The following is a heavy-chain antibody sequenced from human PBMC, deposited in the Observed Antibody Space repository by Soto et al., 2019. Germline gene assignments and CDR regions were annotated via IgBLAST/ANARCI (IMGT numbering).Heavy chain of an antibody. CDR2: ISPDASIT. V-gene: IGHV3-74*01. J-gene: IGHJ4*02. CDR1: GFTFSSYW. Sequence: GGSLRLSCAASGFTFSSYWMNWVRQVPGKGLLWVSGISPDASITQYADSVKGRFTISRDNAKNTLYLQMNSLRADDTAVYYCVRDGAGATTYDLWGQGTLVTVSS. CDR3: VRDGAGATTYDL. D-gene: IGHD1-26*01.